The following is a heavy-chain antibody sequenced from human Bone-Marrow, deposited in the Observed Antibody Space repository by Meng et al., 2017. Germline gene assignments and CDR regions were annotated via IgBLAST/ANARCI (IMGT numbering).Heavy chain of an antibody. CDR3: ARVETATTNPYFDY. Sequence: QVQLQESGPGLVKPSQTLSLTSTVSGGAISSGDYYWSWIRQPPGRGLEWIGYIYYSGSTYYTPSIRSRVTISVDTSKNQFSLILLSVIAADTAVYFCARVETATTNPYFDYWGQGTLVTVSS. V-gene: IGHV4-30-4*01. J-gene: IGHJ4*02. D-gene: IGHD5-24*01. CDR2: IYYSGST. CDR1: GGAISSGDYY.